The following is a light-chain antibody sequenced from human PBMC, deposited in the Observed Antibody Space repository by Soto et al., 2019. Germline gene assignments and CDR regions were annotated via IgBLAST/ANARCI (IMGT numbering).Light chain of an antibody. V-gene: IGKV1-33*01. CDR1: QGIATG. CDR3: QQYDNLPLT. CDR2: DAS. Sequence: IQLTQSPSSLSASIRDTVSITCRASQGIATGLAWYQQKPGKAPKLLIYDASNLETGVPSRFSGSGSGTDFTFTISSLQPEDIATYYCQQYDNLPLTFGGGTKVEIK. J-gene: IGKJ4*01.